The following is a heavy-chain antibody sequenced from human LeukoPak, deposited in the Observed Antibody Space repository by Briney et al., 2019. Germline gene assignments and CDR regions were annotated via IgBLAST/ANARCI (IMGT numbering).Heavy chain of an antibody. CDR3: ARGWELSSFDY. CDR2: IYYSGST. V-gene: IGHV4-31*03. D-gene: IGHD1-26*01. CDR1: GGSISSGGYY. J-gene: IGHJ4*02. Sequence: TSETLSLTCTVSGGSISSGGYYWSWIRQHPGKGLEWIGYIYYSGSTYYNPSLKSRVTISVDTSKNQFSLKLSSVTAADTAVYYCARGWELSSFDYWGQGTLVTVSS.